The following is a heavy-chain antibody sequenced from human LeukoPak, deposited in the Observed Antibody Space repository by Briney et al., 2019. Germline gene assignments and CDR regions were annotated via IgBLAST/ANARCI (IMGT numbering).Heavy chain of an antibody. CDR1: GDSISSGDYY. V-gene: IGHV4-61*02. J-gene: IGHJ3*02. D-gene: IGHD6-6*01. CDR3: AKVYSARTYAFDM. CDR2: IYASGRT. Sequence: SQTLSLTCTVSGDSISSGDYYWSWIRQPAGKGLEWIGRIYASGRTNYNPSLKSRVTISIDTSKNQFSLKLSSVTAADTAVYYCAKVYSARTYAFDMWGQGTVVSVSA.